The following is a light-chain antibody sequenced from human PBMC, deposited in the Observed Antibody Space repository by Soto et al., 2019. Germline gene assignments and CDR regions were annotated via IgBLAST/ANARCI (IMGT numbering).Light chain of an antibody. J-gene: IGKJ3*01. CDR2: YAS. Sequence: DIVMTQSPATLSVSPGERATLSCRASLTVSNNLAWYQQKPGQAPGLLIYYASTRATGIPDRFSGSGSVKDFTLTISSVQSEDVAVYYCQQYNNWPPGATFGPGTRVDIK. CDR3: QQYNNWPPGAT. V-gene: IGKV3-15*01. CDR1: LTVSNN.